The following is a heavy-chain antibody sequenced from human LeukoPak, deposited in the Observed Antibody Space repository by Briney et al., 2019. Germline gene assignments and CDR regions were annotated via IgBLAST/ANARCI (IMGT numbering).Heavy chain of an antibody. CDR3: ATLYDYVWGSYRYNDY. D-gene: IGHD3-16*02. CDR1: GYTLTELS. J-gene: IGHJ4*02. CDR2: FDPEDGET. Sequence: ASVKVSCKVSGYTLTELSMHWVRQAPGKGLEWMGGFDPEDGETIYAQKFQGRVTMTEDTSTDTAYMELSSLRSEDTAVYYCATLYDYVWGSYRYNDYWGQGTLVTVSS. V-gene: IGHV1-24*01.